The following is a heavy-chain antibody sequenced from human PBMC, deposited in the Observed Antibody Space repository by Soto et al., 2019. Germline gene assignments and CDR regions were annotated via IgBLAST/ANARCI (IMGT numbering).Heavy chain of an antibody. CDR2: IWYDGSNK. CDR1: GFTFSSYG. CDR3: ASEYCSGGSCYYDGMDV. V-gene: IGHV3-33*01. D-gene: IGHD2-15*01. Sequence: QVQLVESGGGVVQPGRSLRLSCAASGFTFSSYGMHWVRQAPGKRLEWVAVIWYDGSNKYYADSVKGRFTISRDNSKNTLYLQMNSLRAEDTAVCYCASEYCSGGSCYYDGMDVWGQGTTVTVSS. J-gene: IGHJ6*02.